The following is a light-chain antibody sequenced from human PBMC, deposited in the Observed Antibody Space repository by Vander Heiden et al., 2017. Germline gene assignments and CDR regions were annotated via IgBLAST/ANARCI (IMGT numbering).Light chain of an antibody. CDR2: SNN. V-gene: IGLV1-44*01. CDR1: SPTSGSNT. Sequence: QSVLTQPPSASGTPGQRATISCSGSSPTSGSNTVNWYQQLPGTAPKLLIYSNNQRRSGVPARVSGSKSGTSAALAISGLQAEDEADYYCAAWDDSRNGWVFGGGTKLTGL. J-gene: IGLJ3*02. CDR3: AAWDDSRNGWV.